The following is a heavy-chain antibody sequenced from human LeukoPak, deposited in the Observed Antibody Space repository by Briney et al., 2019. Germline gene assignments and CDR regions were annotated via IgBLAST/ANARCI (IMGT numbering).Heavy chain of an antibody. Sequence: GGSLRLSCAASGFTFSSYAMHWVRQAPGKGLEWLAVISSDGSLEYYADSVKGRFTISRDNSKYTLYLQMNSLRPEDTAVYYCARDPVPAAARHFDYWGQGTLVTASS. CDR3: ARDPVPAAARHFDY. V-gene: IGHV3-30-3*01. CDR2: ISSDGSLE. CDR1: GFTFSSYA. J-gene: IGHJ4*02. D-gene: IGHD2-2*01.